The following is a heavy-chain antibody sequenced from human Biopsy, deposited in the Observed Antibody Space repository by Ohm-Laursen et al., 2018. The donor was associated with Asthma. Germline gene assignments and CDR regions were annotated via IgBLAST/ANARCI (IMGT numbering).Heavy chain of an antibody. D-gene: IGHD3-9*01. J-gene: IGHJ5*02. V-gene: IGHV2-5*02. CDR3: ALSQDSGFDDHSPSWFDP. Sequence: PTQTLTLTCTFSGFSFSTYGVGVGWIRQSPGKALEWLALIYWDDYNLFRPSLKRRLTITKDPSKNQVVLTMTKMDPADSGTYYCALSQDSGFDDHSPSWFDPWGQGTLVTVSS. CDR2: IYWDDYN. CDR1: GFSFSTYGVG.